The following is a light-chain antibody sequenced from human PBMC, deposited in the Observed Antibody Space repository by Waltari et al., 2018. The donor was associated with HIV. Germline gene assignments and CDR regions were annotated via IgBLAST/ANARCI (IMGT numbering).Light chain of an antibody. CDR3: QVWDSSSDHAV. J-gene: IGLJ3*02. Sequence: SHVLTQPPSVSVAPGQTARITCGGNNIGSNSVHYYQQKPGQAPVLVVYDDTDRPSGIPERFAGADCGNTATLTSCRVKAGDDAFYYCQVWDSSSDHAVFGGGTKLTVL. CDR2: DDT. CDR1: NIGSNS. V-gene: IGLV3-21*02.